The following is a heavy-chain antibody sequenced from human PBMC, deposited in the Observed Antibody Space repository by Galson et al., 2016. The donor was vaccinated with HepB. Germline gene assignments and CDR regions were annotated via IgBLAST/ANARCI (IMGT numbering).Heavy chain of an antibody. D-gene: IGHD2-15*01. CDR3: AREGKGGFAI. Sequence: SLRLSCAASGFTFSNYWMSWVRQAPGEGLEWLVDIKQDGTQKDYVDSVKGRFTISRDNAKNSLYLQMNSLRVEDTAVYYCAREGKGGFAIWGQGTMVTVSS. CDR2: IKQDGTQK. CDR1: GFTFSNYW. J-gene: IGHJ3*02. V-gene: IGHV3-7*01.